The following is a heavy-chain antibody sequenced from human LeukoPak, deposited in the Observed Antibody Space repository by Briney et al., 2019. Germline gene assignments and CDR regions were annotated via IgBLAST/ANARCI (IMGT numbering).Heavy chain of an antibody. J-gene: IGHJ4*02. CDR1: GDSIVCSNCY. CDR2: IYYSGST. Sequence: SETLSLTCTVSGDSIVCSNCYWGWVRQPPGTGLEWIGSIYYSGSTYYNPSLKSRVTISVDTSKNQFSLKLSSVTAADTAVYYCARYPRGGPDYWGQGTLVTVSS. V-gene: IGHV4-39*01. D-gene: IGHD2-15*01. CDR3: ARYPRGGPDY.